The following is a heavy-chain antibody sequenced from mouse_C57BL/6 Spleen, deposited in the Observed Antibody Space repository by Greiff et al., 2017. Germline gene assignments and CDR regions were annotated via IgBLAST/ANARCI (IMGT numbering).Heavy chain of an antibody. Sequence: EVKLVESGPGLVKPSQSLSLTCTVTGYSITSGYDWHWIRHFPGNQLEWMGYLSYSGSTNYNESLKSRITITHDTSKNHFYLKLNPVTAEDTATCYCARSNYDAMDYWGQGTSVTVSS. CDR3: ARSNYDAMDY. V-gene: IGHV3-1*01. CDR2: LSYSGST. J-gene: IGHJ4*01. D-gene: IGHD2-5*01. CDR1: GYSITSGYD.